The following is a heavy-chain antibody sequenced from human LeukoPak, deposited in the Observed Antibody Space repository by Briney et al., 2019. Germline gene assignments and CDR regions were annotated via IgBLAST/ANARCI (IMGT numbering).Heavy chain of an antibody. CDR2: ISGSGGST. CDR1: GFTFSSYA. V-gene: IGHV3-23*01. CDR3: ATKGYCSSTSCYGTRLFDY. Sequence: GGSLRLSCAASGFTFSSYAMSWVRQAPGKGLEWVSAISGSGGSTYYADSVKGRFTISRGNSKNTLYLQMNSLRAEDTAVYYCATKGYCSSTSCYGTRLFDYWGQGTLVTVSS. J-gene: IGHJ4*02. D-gene: IGHD2-2*01.